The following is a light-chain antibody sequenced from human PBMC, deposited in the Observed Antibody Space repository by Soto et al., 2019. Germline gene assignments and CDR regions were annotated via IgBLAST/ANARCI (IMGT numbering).Light chain of an antibody. CDR1: SSNIGSNT. V-gene: IGLV1-44*01. J-gene: IGLJ3*02. CDR3: AAWDDSLNGPV. CDR2: SNN. Sequence: QSVLTQPPSASGTPGQRVTISCSGSSSNIGSNTVNWYQQLPGTAPKDFIYSNNQRPSGVPDRFSGSKSGTSASLAISGLQSEDEADYYCAAWDDSLNGPVFGGGTKLTVL.